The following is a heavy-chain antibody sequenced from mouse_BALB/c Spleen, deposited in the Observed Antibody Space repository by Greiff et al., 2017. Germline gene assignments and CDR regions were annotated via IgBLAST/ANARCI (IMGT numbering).Heavy chain of an antibody. CDR3: AGGVRVTTGFAY. CDR2: ISDGGSYT. D-gene: IGHD2-2*01. J-gene: IGHJ3*01. Sequence: EVKLMESGGGLVKPGGSLKLSCAASGFTFSDYYMYWVRQTPEKRLEWVATISDGGSYTYYPDSVKGRFTISRDNAKNSLYLQMSSLKSEDTAMYYCAGGVRVTTGFAYWGQGTLVTVSA. V-gene: IGHV5-4*02. CDR1: GFTFSDYY.